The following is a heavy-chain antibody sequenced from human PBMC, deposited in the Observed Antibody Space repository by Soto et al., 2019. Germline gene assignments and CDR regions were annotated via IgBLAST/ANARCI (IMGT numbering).Heavy chain of an antibody. CDR3: ARGGWSHDY. J-gene: IGHJ4*01. CDR1: GGSISGHY. V-gene: IGHV4-59*11. D-gene: IGHD6-19*01. Sequence: SETLSLTCTVSGGSISGHYWSWIRRPPGKGLEWIGYIYYSGNTNYRPSLKSRLTISVDTSKNQFSLQLSSVTAADTAVYYCARGGWSHDYWGRGTLVTVSS. CDR2: IYYSGNT.